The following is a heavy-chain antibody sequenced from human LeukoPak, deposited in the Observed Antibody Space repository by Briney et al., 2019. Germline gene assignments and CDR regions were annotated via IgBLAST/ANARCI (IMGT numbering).Heavy chain of an antibody. V-gene: IGHV1-69*01. CDR2: IIPIFGTA. J-gene: IGHJ4*02. CDR3: ARDAGSSWSPFDY. Sequence: ASVKVSYKASGGTFSSYAISWVRQAPGQGLEWMGGIIPIFGTANYAQKFQGRVTITADESTSTAYMELSSLRSEDTAVYYCARDAGSSWSPFDYWGQGTLVTVSS. D-gene: IGHD6-13*01. CDR1: GGTFSSYA.